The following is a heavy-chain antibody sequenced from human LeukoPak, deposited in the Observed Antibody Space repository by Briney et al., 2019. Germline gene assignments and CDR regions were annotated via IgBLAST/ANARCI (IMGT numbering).Heavy chain of an antibody. Sequence: PGGSLRLSCAASGFSFSDYYMSWIRQAPGKGLEWISYISSSSSSTNYADPVKGRLTISRDNAKNSLYLHMNDLRAEDTAIYYCARLYYDILTGYSPLDYWGQGTLVTVSS. J-gene: IGHJ4*02. CDR3: ARLYYDILTGYSPLDY. D-gene: IGHD3-9*01. CDR2: ISSSSSST. V-gene: IGHV3-11*03. CDR1: GFSFSDYY.